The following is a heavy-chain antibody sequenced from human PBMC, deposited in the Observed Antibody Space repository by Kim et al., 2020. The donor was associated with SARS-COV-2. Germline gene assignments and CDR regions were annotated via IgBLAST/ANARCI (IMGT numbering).Heavy chain of an antibody. CDR2: TT. D-gene: IGHD6-19*01. V-gene: IGHV4-39*01. CDR3: ARPYTSGTYDN. Sequence: TTSYTPSLKSRVAISVDTSKNQFSLKLTSVTAADTAVYYCARPYTSGTYDNWGQGTLVIVSS. J-gene: IGHJ4*02.